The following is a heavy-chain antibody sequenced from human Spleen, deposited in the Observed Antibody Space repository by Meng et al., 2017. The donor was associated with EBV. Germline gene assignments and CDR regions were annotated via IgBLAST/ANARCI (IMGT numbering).Heavy chain of an antibody. J-gene: IGHJ4*01. CDR3: THISIQWLPIFFVDF. D-gene: IGHD6-19*01. CDR1: RFSLNTSGMC. Sequence: GHTLRQPTKTLPLTVNFARFSLNTSGMCVGQIRQPSGKALEWLARIYWDDDKRYNPSLKTRLIDTKDNSNYQVVLTMTSVDPVVTGTHYATHISIQWLPIFFVDFWDNGTLVTVSS. V-gene: IGHV2-5*02. CDR2: IYWDDDK.